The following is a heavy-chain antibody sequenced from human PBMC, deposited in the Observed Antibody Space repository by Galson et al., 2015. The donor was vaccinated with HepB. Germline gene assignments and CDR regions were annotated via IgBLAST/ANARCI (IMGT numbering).Heavy chain of an antibody. Sequence: SVKVSCKASGYTFIDYHVHSVRQAPGQGLEWMGWINPNSGGTNYAQKFQGKVTMTRDTSINTAYMELSRLRSDDTAVYYCARDYYDSSGPPAEYFQHWGQGTLVTVSS. CDR2: INPNSGGT. V-gene: IGHV1-2*02. D-gene: IGHD3-22*01. J-gene: IGHJ1*01. CDR3: ARDYYDSSGPPAEYFQH. CDR1: GYTFIDYH.